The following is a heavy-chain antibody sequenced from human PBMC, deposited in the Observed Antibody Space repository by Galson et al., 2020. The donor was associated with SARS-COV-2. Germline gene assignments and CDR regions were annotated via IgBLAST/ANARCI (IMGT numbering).Heavy chain of an antibody. V-gene: IGHV3-33*01. CDR1: GFTFSSYG. D-gene: IGHD1-20*01. CDR3: ARERPGGNWNDVGFDY. Sequence: GGSLRLSCAASGFTFSSYGMHWVRQAPGKGLEWVAVIWYDGSNKYYADSVKGRFTISRDNSKNTLYLQMNSLRAEDTAVYYCARERPGGNWNDVGFDYWGQGTLVTVSS. CDR2: IWYDGSNK. J-gene: IGHJ4*02.